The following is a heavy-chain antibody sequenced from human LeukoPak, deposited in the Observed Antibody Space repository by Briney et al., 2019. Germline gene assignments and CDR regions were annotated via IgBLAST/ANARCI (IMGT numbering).Heavy chain of an antibody. J-gene: IGHJ3*02. CDR3: AKDILSEQWHDAFDI. D-gene: IGHD6-19*01. CDR1: GFIVDDYA. V-gene: IGHV3-43*02. CDR2: ISGDGGST. Sequence: GGSLRLSFAASGFIVDDYAMYWVRQTPGKGLEGVSLISGDGGSTYYADSVKGRFTISRDNSKNSLFLQMNSLRTEDTALYYCAKDILSEQWHDAFDIWGQETMVTVSS.